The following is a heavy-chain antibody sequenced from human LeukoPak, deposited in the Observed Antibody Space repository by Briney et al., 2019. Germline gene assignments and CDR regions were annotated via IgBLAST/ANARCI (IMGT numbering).Heavy chain of an antibody. J-gene: IGHJ4*02. CDR2: IYYSGST. Sequence: PSETLSLTCTVSGGSITNYYWSWIRQPPGKGLEWIGYIYYSGSTNYNPPLKSRVTISVDTSKNQFSLKLSSVTAADTAVYCARLVGSSWYREVLLGRDYWGQGTLVTVSS. D-gene: IGHD6-13*01. V-gene: IGHV4-59*08. CDR3: ARLVGSSWYREVLLGRDY. CDR1: GGSITNYY.